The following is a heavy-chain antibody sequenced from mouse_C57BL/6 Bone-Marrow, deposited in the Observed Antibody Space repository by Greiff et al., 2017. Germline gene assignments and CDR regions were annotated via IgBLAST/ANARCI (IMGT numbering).Heavy chain of an antibody. Sequence: VQLQQPGAELVKPGASVKMSCKASGYTFTSYWITWVKQRPGQGLEWIGDIYPGSGSTNYNEKFKGKATLTVDTSSSTAYMQLSSLTSEDSAVYYCASARSSYVGGANDYGEQGTAVTV. V-gene: IGHV1-55*01. CDR1: GYTFTSYW. CDR3: ASARSSYVGGANDY. D-gene: IGHD1-3*01. CDR2: IYPGSGST. J-gene: IGHJ4*01.